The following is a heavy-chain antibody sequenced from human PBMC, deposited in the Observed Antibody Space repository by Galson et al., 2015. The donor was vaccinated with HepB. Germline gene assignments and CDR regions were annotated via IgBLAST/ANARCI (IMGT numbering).Heavy chain of an antibody. V-gene: IGHV1-3*04. D-gene: IGHD3-10*01. CDR2: IITDNGNT. CDR1: GYTFTNFA. Sequence: SVKVSCKASGYTFTNFAVHWVRQAPGQGLEWMGWIITDNGNTEYSQKFQGRVTFTRDTSANTVSLELRSLTSEDTAVYYCARARWFGELVLDSWGQGSLVTVSS. J-gene: IGHJ4*02. CDR3: ARARWFGELVLDS.